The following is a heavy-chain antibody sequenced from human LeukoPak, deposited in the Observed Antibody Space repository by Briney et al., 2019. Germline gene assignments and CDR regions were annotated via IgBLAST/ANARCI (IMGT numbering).Heavy chain of an antibody. CDR3: ARVSHYYDSSGYYYVRAFDI. D-gene: IGHD3-22*01. CDR1: VGSISSYY. CDR2: ISTSGST. J-gene: IGHJ3*02. Sequence: SETLSLTCTVSVGSISSYYWSWIRQPAGKGLEWIGRISTSGSTNYNPSLKSRVTMSVDTSNNQFSLKLSSVTAADTAVYYCARVSHYYDSSGYYYVRAFDIWGQGTMVTVSS. V-gene: IGHV4-4*07.